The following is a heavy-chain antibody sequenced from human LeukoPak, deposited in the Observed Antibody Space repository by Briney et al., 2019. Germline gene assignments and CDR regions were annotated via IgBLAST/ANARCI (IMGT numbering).Heavy chain of an antibody. CDR2: ISWNSGSI. CDR3: AKDMSGYDFDLGHFDY. D-gene: IGHD5-12*01. Sequence: GGSLRLSCAASGFTFDDYAMHWVRQAPGKGLEWVSGISWNSGSIGYADSVKGRFTISRDNAKNSLYLQMNSLRAEDTALYYCAKDMSGYDFDLGHFDYWGQGTLVTVSS. J-gene: IGHJ4*02. V-gene: IGHV3-9*01. CDR1: GFTFDDYA.